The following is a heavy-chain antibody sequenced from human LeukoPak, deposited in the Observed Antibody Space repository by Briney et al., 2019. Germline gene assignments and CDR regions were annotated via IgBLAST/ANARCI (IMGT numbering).Heavy chain of an antibody. CDR1: GFTFNTYA. CDR2: ISSDENNK. V-gene: IGHV3-30*04. Sequence: GGSLRLSCAASGFTFNTYAMHWVRQAPGKGLEWVAVISSDENNKYYEDSVKGRFTISRDNSKHTLYLQMNSLRAEDTAVYYCAREMETRGYYDSSGYYPDAFDIWGQGTMVTVSS. J-gene: IGHJ3*02. CDR3: AREMETRGYYDSSGYYPDAFDI. D-gene: IGHD3-22*01.